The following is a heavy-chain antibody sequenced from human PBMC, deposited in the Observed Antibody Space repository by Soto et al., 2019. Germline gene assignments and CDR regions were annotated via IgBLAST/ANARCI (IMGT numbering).Heavy chain of an antibody. D-gene: IGHD5-12*01. CDR3: ARDFGGDIGYLYDY. J-gene: IGHJ4*02. Sequence: VQLVESGGGLVQPGRSLRLSCAGSGFTFDDYAMHWVRQAPGKGLEWVSGISWNSGSIGYADSVKGRFTISRDNAKNSLYVQMNSLRAEDTAMYYCARDFGGDIGYLYDYWGQGILVTVSS. CDR1: GFTFDDYA. CDR2: ISWNSGSI. V-gene: IGHV3-9*01.